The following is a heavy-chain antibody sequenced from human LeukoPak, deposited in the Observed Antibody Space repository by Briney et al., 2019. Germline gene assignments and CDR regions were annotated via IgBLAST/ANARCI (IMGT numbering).Heavy chain of an antibody. CDR1: GFTVSSNY. CDR2: IYSGGST. V-gene: IGHV3-66*01. D-gene: IGHD3-10*01. J-gene: IGHJ4*02. CDR3: AREDYYGSGSFGANDY. Sequence: GGSLRLSCAASGFTVSSNYMSWVRQAPGKGLEWVSVIYSGGSTYYADSVKGRFTISRDNSKNTLYLQMNSLRAEDTAVYYCAREDYYGSGSFGANDYWGQGTLVTVSS.